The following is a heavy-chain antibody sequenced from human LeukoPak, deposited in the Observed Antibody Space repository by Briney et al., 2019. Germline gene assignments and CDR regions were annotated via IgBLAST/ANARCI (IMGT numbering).Heavy chain of an antibody. J-gene: IGHJ4*02. CDR2: ISSSSSTI. CDR3: ARDRGGSYSAIDY. D-gene: IGHD1-26*01. Sequence: GGSLRLSCAASGFSFSNYPMSWVRQAPGKGLEWVSFISSSSSTIYYADSVKGRFTISRDNAKNSLYLQMNSLRAEDTAVYYCARDRGGSYSAIDYWGQGTLVTVSS. CDR1: GFSFSNYP. V-gene: IGHV3-48*04.